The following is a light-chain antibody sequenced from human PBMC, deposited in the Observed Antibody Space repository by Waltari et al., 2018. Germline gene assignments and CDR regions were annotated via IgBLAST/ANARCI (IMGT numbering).Light chain of an antibody. CDR3: LQFKTYPQT. CDR2: TAS. J-gene: IGKJ5*01. Sequence: DIQMTQSPSSVSASVGARVTITCRASRAVANYVAWFQQRPGELPKSLIHTASNLQRGVPSRFSGSGSATDFTLTINRLQPEDIGTYYCLQFKTYPQTFGQGT. V-gene: IGKV1-16*01. CDR1: RAVANY.